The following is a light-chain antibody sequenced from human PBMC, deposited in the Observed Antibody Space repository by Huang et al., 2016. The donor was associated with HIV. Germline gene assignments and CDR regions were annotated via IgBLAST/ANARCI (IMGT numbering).Light chain of an antibody. J-gene: IGKJ4*01. Sequence: EIVLTQSPATLSLSPGDRATLSCRARQSVGVYLAWYQQKPGQAPRLLIFEASNRATGIPDRFSGSGSGTDFTLTIDSLQPDDFAIYYCQQRTKWPPVLTFGGGTRVEIK. CDR3: QQRTKWPPVLT. V-gene: IGKV3-11*01. CDR2: EAS. CDR1: QSVGVY.